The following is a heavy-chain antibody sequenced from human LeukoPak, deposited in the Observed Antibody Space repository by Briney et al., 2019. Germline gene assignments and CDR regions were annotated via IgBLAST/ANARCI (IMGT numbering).Heavy chain of an antibody. Sequence: GGSLRLSCAASGFTFSSYAMHWVRQAPGKGLEWVAVISYDGSNKYYADSVKGRFTISRDNSKNTLYLQMNSLRAEDTAVYYCARGGSGWYWGQGTLVTVSS. V-gene: IGHV3-30-3*01. J-gene: IGHJ4*02. CDR2: ISYDGSNK. D-gene: IGHD6-19*01. CDR3: ARGGSGWY. CDR1: GFTFSSYA.